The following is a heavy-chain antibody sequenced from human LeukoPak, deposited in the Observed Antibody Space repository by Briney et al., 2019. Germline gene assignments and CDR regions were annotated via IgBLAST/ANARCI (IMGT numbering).Heavy chain of an antibody. V-gene: IGHV3-23*01. Sequence: GGSLRLPCAASGFTFSSYAMSWVRQAPGKGLEWVSAISGSGGSTYYADPVKGRFTISRDNSKNTLYLQMNSLRAEDTAVYYCAKDGVVVVDYWGQGTLVTVSS. D-gene: IGHD3-22*01. J-gene: IGHJ4*02. CDR2: ISGSGGST. CDR1: GFTFSSYA. CDR3: AKDGVVVVDY.